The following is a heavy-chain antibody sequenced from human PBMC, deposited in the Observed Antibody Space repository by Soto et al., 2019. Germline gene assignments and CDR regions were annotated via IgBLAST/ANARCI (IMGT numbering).Heavy chain of an antibody. CDR2: IWYDGSNK. CDR3: ARDMIPYCSGGSCRRVGSGY. J-gene: IGHJ4*02. Sequence: QVQLVESGGGVVQPGRSLRISCAASGFTFSSYGMHWVRQAPGKGLEWVAVIWYDGSNKYYADSVKGRFTISRDNSKNTLSLQMNSLRAEDTAVYYCARDMIPYCSGGSCRRVGSGYWGQGTLVTVSS. CDR1: GFTFSSYG. D-gene: IGHD2-15*01. V-gene: IGHV3-33*01.